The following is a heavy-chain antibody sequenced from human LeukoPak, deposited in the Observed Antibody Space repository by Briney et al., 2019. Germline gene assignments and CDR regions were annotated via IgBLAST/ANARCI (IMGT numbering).Heavy chain of an antibody. CDR1: GYTFTSFN. Sequence: GASVKVSCKASGYTFTSFNLHWVRQAPGQGLEWMGIINPSGAGTSYAQKFEGRVTMTRDMSTSTVYMELSSLRSEDTAVYYCARGPVVYQYYYYYYMDVWGKGTTVTVSS. V-gene: IGHV1-46*01. CDR2: INPSGAGT. D-gene: IGHD2-8*02. CDR3: ARGPVVYQYYYYYYMDV. J-gene: IGHJ6*03.